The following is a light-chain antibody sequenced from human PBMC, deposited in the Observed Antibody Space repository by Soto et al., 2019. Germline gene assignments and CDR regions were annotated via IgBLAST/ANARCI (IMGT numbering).Light chain of an antibody. Sequence: IQLTQSPSSLSASVGDRVTITCRASQGITSYLAWYQQRPGKAPGLLIYSASTLQSGVPSRFSGSGSGTEFTLTISSLQPEDFATYYCQQLNSYPLTFGPGTKVDIK. V-gene: IGKV1-9*01. CDR2: SAS. J-gene: IGKJ3*01. CDR1: QGITSY. CDR3: QQLNSYPLT.